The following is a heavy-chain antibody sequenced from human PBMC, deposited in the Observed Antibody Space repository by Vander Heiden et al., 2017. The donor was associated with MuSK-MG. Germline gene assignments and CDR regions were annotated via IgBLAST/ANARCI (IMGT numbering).Heavy chain of an antibody. CDR1: GFTFSRYA. CDR3: AKYFGNYYDSSGLDY. V-gene: IGHV3-23*01. J-gene: IGHJ4*02. D-gene: IGHD3-22*01. Sequence: EVQLLESGGGLVQPGGSLRLSCAASGFTFSRYAMSWVRQAPGKGLEWVSAISGSGGSTYYADSVSGRFTISRDNSKNTLYLPMNSLRAEDTAVYYCAKYFGNYYDSSGLDYWGQGTLVTVSS. CDR2: ISGSGGST.